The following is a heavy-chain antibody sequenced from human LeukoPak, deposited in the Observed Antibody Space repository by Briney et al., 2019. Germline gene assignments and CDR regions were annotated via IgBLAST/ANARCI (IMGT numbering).Heavy chain of an antibody. V-gene: IGHV3-23*01. CDR1: GFTFSSYA. J-gene: IGHJ4*02. Sequence: GGSLRLSCAASGFTFSSYAMSWVRQAPGKGLDWVSAISGSGGSTYYADSVKGRFTISRDNAKNSLYLQMNSLRAEDTAVYYCARDRTYGSGSYSFDYWGQGTLVTVSS. CDR3: ARDRTYGSGSYSFDY. CDR2: ISGSGGST. D-gene: IGHD3-10*01.